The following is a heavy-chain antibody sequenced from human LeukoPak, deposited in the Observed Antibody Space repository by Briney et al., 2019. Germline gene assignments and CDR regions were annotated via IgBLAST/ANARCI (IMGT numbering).Heavy chain of an antibody. Sequence: GGSLRLSCAASGFTFSGYWMHWVREAPGEGLVWVSRINSDGSRTTSADSAKGRFTISRDNAKNTLYLQMNSLRAEDTAVYYCILVAAGVYWGQGTLVTVSS. CDR1: GFTFSGYW. CDR3: ILVAAGVY. V-gene: IGHV3-74*03. CDR2: INSDGSRT. D-gene: IGHD2-15*01. J-gene: IGHJ4*02.